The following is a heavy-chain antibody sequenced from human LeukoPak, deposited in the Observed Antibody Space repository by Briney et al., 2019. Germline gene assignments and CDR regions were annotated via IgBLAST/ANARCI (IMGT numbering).Heavy chain of an antibody. CDR2: ISGSSSYI. CDR3: ANEVRPNDY. CDR1: GFIFSYYT. D-gene: IGHD1-1*01. J-gene: IGHJ4*02. V-gene: IGHV3-21*04. Sequence: PGGSLRLSCAASGFIFSYYTMNWVRQAPGKGLEWVSYISGSSSYIYYADSVKGRFTISRDNVKNSLYLQMNSLRAEDTALYYCANEVRPNDYWGQGTLVTVSS.